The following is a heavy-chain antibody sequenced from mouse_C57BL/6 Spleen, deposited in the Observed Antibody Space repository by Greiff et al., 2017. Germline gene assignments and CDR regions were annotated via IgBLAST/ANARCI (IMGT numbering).Heavy chain of an antibody. D-gene: IGHD1-1*01. V-gene: IGHV1-54*01. CDR1: GYAFTNYL. CDR3: AREDFITTDQGYFDV. J-gene: IGHJ1*03. CDR2: INPGSGGT. Sequence: QVHVKQSGAELVRPGTSVKVSCKASGYAFTNYLIEWVKQRPGQGLEWIGVINPGSGGTNYNEKFKGKATLTADKSSSTAYMQLSSLTSEDSAVYFCAREDFITTDQGYFDVWGTGTTVTVSS.